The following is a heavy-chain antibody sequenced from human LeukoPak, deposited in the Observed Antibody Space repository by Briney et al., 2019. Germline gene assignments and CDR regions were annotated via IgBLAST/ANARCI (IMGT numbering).Heavy chain of an antibody. Sequence: GGSLRLSCAASGFTFSSYEMNWVRQAPGKGLEWVSYISSSGSTIYYADSVKGRFTISRDNAKSSLYLQMNSLRVEDTAVYYCARDLYSGSYYDFDYWGQGTLVTVSS. CDR3: ARDLYSGSYYDFDY. CDR2: ISSSGSTI. V-gene: IGHV3-48*03. D-gene: IGHD1-26*01. J-gene: IGHJ4*02. CDR1: GFTFSSYE.